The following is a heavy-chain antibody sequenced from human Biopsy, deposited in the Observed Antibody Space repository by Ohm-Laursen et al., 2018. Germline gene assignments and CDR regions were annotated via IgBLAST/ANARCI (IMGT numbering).Heavy chain of an antibody. D-gene: IGHD3-22*01. CDR2: VYYTGST. CDR3: ARDRGFYSDRTVPGYFDL. Sequence: SDTLSLTCTVSGDSISSYYWSWIRQPPGKGLEWLGYVYYTGSTDYNPSLQSRVTISVDTSKNHFSLRLRSVTPADTAIYYCARDRGFYSDRTVPGYFDLWGRGTLVTVSS. J-gene: IGHJ2*01. V-gene: IGHV4-59*01. CDR1: GDSISSYY.